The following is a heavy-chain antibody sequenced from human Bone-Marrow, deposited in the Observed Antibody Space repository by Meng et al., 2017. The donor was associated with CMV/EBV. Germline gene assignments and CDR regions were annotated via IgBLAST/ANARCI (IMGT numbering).Heavy chain of an antibody. D-gene: IGHD2-2*01. Sequence: ASVKVSCKASGYSFNNYGITWVRQAPGQGLEWMGWITTYNGDTTYAQKVQGRVTVTTDTSTSTVYMELRSLTSDDTAVYYCGRGGSSAWYHYHAVDVWGQGTMVTVSS. CDR3: GRGGSSAWYHYHAVDV. V-gene: IGHV1-18*01. J-gene: IGHJ6*02. CDR2: ITTYNGDT. CDR1: GYSFNNYG.